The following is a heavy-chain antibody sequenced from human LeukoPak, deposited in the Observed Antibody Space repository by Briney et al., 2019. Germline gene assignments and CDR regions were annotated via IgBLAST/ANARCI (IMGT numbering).Heavy chain of an antibody. CDR1: GGSISSYY. V-gene: IGHV4-59*01. CDR2: IYYSGST. CDR3: ARWGSITAARFDY. Sequence: SETLSLTCSVSGGSISSYYWSWIRQPPGKGLEWIGYIYYSGSTNYNPSLKSRVTISVDTSKNQFSLELSSVTAADTAVYYCARWGSITAARFDYWGQGTLVTVSS. D-gene: IGHD3-16*01. J-gene: IGHJ4*02.